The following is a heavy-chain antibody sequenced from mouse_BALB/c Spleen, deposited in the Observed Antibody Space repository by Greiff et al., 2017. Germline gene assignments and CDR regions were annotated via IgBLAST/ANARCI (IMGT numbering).Heavy chain of an antibody. CDR3: AREIGYYFLDY. V-gene: IGHV14-3*02. J-gene: IGHJ2*01. CDR2: IDPANGNP. D-gene: IGHD2-3*01. CDR1: GFNIKDTY. Sequence: VQLKQSGAELVKPGASVKLSCTASGFNIKDTYMHWVKQRPEQGLEWIGRIDPANGNPKYDPKFQGKATITADTSSNTAYLQLSSLTSEDTAVYYCAREIGYYFLDYWGQGTTLTVSS.